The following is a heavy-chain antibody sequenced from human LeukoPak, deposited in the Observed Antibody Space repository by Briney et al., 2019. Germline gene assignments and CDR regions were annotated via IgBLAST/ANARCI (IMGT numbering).Heavy chain of an antibody. J-gene: IGHJ3*02. V-gene: IGHV4-39*01. CDR2: IYYTGTT. Sequence: PSETLSLTCTVSGDSISSGNYYWGWIRQPPGKGLEWIASIYYTGTTYYYPSLTSRGTTSLDTSNNQFSLRLTSVTAADTAVYYCVRHLGANAFTIWGQGTMVTVSS. CDR1: GDSISSGNYY. D-gene: IGHD3-16*01. CDR3: VRHLGANAFTI.